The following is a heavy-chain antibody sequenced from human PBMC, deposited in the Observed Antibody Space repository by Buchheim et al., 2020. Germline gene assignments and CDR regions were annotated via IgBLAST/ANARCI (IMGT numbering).Heavy chain of an antibody. Sequence: QVQLVQSGAEVKKPGASVKVSCKASGYTFTSYYMHWVRQAPGQGLEWMGILNPSGGSTSYAQKFQGRVTMTRDTSTRPVYMELRSMRAEERAVYYWARGVGMIVVAPLGYWGERTL. CDR3: ARGVGMIVVAPLGY. CDR1: GYTFTSYY. D-gene: IGHD3-22*01. J-gene: IGHJ4*02. V-gene: IGHV1-46*01. CDR2: LNPSGGST.